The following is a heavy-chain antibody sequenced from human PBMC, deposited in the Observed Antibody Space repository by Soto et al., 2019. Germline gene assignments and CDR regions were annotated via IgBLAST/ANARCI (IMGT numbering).Heavy chain of an antibody. Sequence: ASVKVSSKASGYTFTSYYMHWVRQAPGQGLEWMGIINPSGGSTSYAQKFQGRVTMTRDTSTSTVYMELSSLRSEDTAVYYCARDQKYISGWYDYFDYWGQGTLVTVSS. CDR3: ARDQKYISGWYDYFDY. CDR1: GYTFTSYY. D-gene: IGHD6-19*01. J-gene: IGHJ4*02. V-gene: IGHV1-46*01. CDR2: INPSGGST.